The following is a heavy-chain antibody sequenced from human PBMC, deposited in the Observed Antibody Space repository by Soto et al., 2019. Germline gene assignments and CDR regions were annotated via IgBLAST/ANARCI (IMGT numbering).Heavy chain of an antibody. D-gene: IGHD2-2*01. CDR3: ARHVPAAGYYYGMDV. CDR2: IIPIFGTA. CDR1: GGTFSSYA. Sequence: QVQLVQSGAEVKKPGSSVKVSCKASGGTFSSYAISWVRQAPGQGLEWMGGIIPIFGTANYEQKLQGKVTITADESTSTDYMELSSLRSEDTAVYYCARHVPAAGYYYGMDVWGQGTTVTVSS. V-gene: IGHV1-69*12. J-gene: IGHJ6*02.